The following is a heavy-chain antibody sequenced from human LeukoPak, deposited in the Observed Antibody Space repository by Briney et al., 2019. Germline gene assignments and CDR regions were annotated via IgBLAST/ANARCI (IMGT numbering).Heavy chain of an antibody. J-gene: IGHJ4*02. Sequence: PGGSLRLSCAASGFTFSDYYMSWIRQAPGKGLEWVSYISSSGSTIYYADSVKGRFTISRDNAKNSLYLQMNSLRAEDTAVYYCARGPGTNFWSGYYTGFDYWGQGTLVTVSS. D-gene: IGHD3-3*01. CDR1: GFTFSDYY. CDR3: ARGPGTNFWSGYYTGFDY. CDR2: ISSSGSTI. V-gene: IGHV3-11*04.